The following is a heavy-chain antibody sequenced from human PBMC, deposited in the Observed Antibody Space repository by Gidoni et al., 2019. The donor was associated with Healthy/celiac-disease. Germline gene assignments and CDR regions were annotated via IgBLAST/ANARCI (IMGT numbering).Heavy chain of an antibody. CDR3: ARARVVPAEGWFDP. D-gene: IGHD2-2*01. V-gene: IGHV3-30*03. J-gene: IGHJ5*02. Sequence: GRFTISRDNSKNTLYLQMNSLRAEDTAVYYCARARVVPAEGWFDPWGQGTLVTVSS.